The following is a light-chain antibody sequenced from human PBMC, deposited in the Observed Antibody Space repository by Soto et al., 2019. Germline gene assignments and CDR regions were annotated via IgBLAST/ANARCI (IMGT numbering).Light chain of an antibody. CDR3: QQSYSTPRT. Sequence: DIHLTQSPSSLSASVGDRVTITCLASQSISSYLNWYQQKPGKAPKLLIYATSSLQSGVPSRFGGSGSGTDFTLTISSLQPEDFATYYCQQSYSTPRTFCQGTMVDIK. V-gene: IGKV1-39*01. CDR1: QSISSY. J-gene: IGKJ1*01. CDR2: ATS.